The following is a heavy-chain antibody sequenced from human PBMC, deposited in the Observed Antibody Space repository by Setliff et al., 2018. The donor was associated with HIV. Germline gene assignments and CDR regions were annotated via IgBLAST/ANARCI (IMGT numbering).Heavy chain of an antibody. D-gene: IGHD3-9*01. Sequence: GGSLRLSCAASGFTFSSYWMSWVRQAPGKGLEWVANIKYDGSEKYYVGSVKGRFTISRDNAKNSLYLQMNSLRAEDTAVYYCAREPHELRYFDWLLYPAYYYYGMDVWGQRTTVTVSS. CDR1: GFTFSSYW. J-gene: IGHJ6*02. CDR2: IKYDGSEK. V-gene: IGHV3-7*01. CDR3: AREPHELRYFDWLLYPAYYYYGMDV.